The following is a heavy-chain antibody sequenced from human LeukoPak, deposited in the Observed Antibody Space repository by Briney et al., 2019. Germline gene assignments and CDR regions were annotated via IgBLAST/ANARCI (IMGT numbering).Heavy chain of an antibody. CDR3: ARVGDRVSPRNYGSGSLHNGFDP. Sequence: SETLSLTCAVYGGSFSGYYWSWIRQPPGKGLEWIGEIKHSGGTNYNPSLKSRVTISVDTCKKQFVLEISPVTAADTAVYYCARVGDRVSPRNYGSGSLHNGFDPWGQGTLVTVSS. D-gene: IGHD3-10*01. CDR1: GGSFSGYY. J-gene: IGHJ5*02. V-gene: IGHV4-34*01. CDR2: IKHSGGT.